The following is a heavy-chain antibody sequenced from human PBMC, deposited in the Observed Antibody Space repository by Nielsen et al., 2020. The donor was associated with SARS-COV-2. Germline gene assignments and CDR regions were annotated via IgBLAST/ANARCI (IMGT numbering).Heavy chain of an antibody. Sequence: SETLSLTCTVSGGSISSYYWSWIWQPPGKGLEWIGYIYYSGSTNYNPTLKSRVTISVDTSKNQFSLKLSSVTAADTAVYYCARDPRYDSSGYQIDTFDVWGQGTTVTVSS. CDR3: ARDPRYDSSGYQIDTFDV. CDR2: IYYSGST. CDR1: GGSISSYY. D-gene: IGHD3-22*01. J-gene: IGHJ3*01. V-gene: IGHV4-59*01.